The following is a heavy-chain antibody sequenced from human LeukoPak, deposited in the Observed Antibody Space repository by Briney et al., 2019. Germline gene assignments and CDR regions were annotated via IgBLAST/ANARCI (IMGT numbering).Heavy chain of an antibody. CDR1: GFTFSSYW. CDR3: ARGYCTSSSCYLSYSLGDY. V-gene: IGHV3-74*01. CDR2: INSDGSST. J-gene: IGHJ4*02. Sequence: GGSLRLSCAASGFTFSSYWMHWVRQAPGKGLVWVSRINSDGSSTSYADSVKGRFTISRDNAKNTLYLQMSSLRAEDTAVYFCARGYCTSSSCYLSYSLGDYWGQGTLVTVSS. D-gene: IGHD2-2*01.